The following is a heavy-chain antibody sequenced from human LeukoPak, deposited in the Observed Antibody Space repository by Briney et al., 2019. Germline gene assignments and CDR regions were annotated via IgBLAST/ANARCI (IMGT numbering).Heavy chain of an antibody. Sequence: SQTLSLTCAISGDSVSSNSAAWNWIRQSPSRGLEWLGRTYYRSKWYNGYAVSVKSRITINPDTSKNQFSLQLNSVTPEDTAVYYCARDPHSSSWLRDAFDIWGQGTMVTVSS. V-gene: IGHV6-1*01. CDR1: GDSVSSNSAA. D-gene: IGHD6-13*01. CDR3: ARDPHSSSWLRDAFDI. J-gene: IGHJ3*02. CDR2: TYYRSKWYN.